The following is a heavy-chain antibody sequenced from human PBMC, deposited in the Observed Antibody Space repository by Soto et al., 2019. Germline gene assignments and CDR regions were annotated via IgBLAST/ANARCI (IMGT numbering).Heavy chain of an antibody. Sequence: GGSLRLSCGASGFTFSNYYMSWIRQAPGKGLEWVSYISSTGRTIYYADSVKGRFTVSRDNAQNSLSLKLNSLRVEDTAVYYCARSYSSGWEFGCWGQETQGT. CDR3: ARSYSSGWEFGC. V-gene: IGHV3-11*01. CDR1: GFTFSNYY. CDR2: ISSTGRTI. D-gene: IGHD6-19*01. J-gene: IGHJ4*02.